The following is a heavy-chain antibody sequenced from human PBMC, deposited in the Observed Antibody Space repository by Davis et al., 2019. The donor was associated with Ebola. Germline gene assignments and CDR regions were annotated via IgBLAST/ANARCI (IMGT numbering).Heavy chain of an antibody. D-gene: IGHD5-24*01. CDR1: GGSISRYY. Sequence: PSETLSLTCTVSGGSISRYYWRWIRQPPGKGLEWIGYIYYSGSTNYNPSLKSRVTISVDTSKNQFSLKLSSVTAADTAVYYCAAITRGGYYYMDVWGKGTTVTVSS. J-gene: IGHJ6*03. CDR2: IYYSGST. V-gene: IGHV4-59*01. CDR3: AAITRGGYYYMDV.